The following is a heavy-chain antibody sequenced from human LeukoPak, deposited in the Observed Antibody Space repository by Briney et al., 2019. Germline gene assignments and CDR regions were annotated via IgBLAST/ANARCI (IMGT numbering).Heavy chain of an antibody. J-gene: IGHJ4*02. CDR2: ISAYNGNT. V-gene: IGHV1-18*01. CDR1: GYTFTSYS. CDR3: PIMGASLAY. Sequence: ASVKVSCKPSGYTFTSYSISWVRQAPGQGLEWMGWISAYNGNTDTPQKLQGRFTMTTDTSTSTDNMEVRRLGSDDTAVYYVPIMGASLAYWGQGTLVTVSS. D-gene: IGHD1-26*01.